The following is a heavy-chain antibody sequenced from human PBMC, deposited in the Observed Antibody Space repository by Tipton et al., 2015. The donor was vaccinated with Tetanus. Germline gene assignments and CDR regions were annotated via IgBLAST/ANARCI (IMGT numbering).Heavy chain of an antibody. D-gene: IGHD6-19*01. J-gene: IGHJ5*02. CDR2: ISGDGNST. CDR1: GFTFSDYW. V-gene: IGHV3-74*01. CDR3: ARAQVVAGTGGFDP. Sequence: SLRLSCAASGFTFSDYWMHWVRQAPGKGLMWVSRISGDGNSTSYAASVKGRFTISRDNAKNTVYLQMNSLRAEDTAVYYCARAQVVAGTGGFDPWGPGTPVTVSS.